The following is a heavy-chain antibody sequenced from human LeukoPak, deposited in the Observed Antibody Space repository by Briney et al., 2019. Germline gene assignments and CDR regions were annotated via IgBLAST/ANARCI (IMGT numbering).Heavy chain of an antibody. D-gene: IGHD2-2*01. CDR2: IKQDGSEK. J-gene: IGHJ4*02. CDR1: GFTFSSYW. Sequence: GGSLRLSCAAFGFTFSSYWMSWVRQAPGKGLEWVANIKQDGSEKYYVDSVKGRFTISRDNAKNSLYLQMNSLRAEDTAVYYCARDTRWGVEDSDYWGQGPLVSVSS. CDR3: ARDTRWGVEDSDY. V-gene: IGHV3-7*04.